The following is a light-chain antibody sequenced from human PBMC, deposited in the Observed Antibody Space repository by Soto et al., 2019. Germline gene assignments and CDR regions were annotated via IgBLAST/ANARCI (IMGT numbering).Light chain of an antibody. J-gene: IGLJ3*02. V-gene: IGLV2-14*01. CDR2: EVS. Sequence: QSALTQPASVSGSPGQSITISCTGTSSDVGVYNYVSWDQQHPGKPPKLMIYEVSNRPSGVSNRFSGSKSGNTASLTISGLQAEDEADYYCSSYTSSSTVVFGGGTKLTVL. CDR3: SSYTSSSTVV. CDR1: SSDVGVYNY.